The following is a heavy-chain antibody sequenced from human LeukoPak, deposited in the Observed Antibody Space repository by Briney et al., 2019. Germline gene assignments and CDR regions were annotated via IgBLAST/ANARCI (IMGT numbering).Heavy chain of an antibody. V-gene: IGHV4-59*01. CDR1: GGSINNDY. D-gene: IGHD5-24*01. Sequence: PSETLSLTCTVSGGSINNDYWSWMRQPPGKGLEWIGYIYYRGTTDYNSSLKSRVTISVDTSRNQFSLKLNSVTATDTAVHYCARRRWQHSYNAFDIWGQGTMVTVSS. CDR2: IYYRGTT. CDR3: ARRRWQHSYNAFDI. J-gene: IGHJ3*02.